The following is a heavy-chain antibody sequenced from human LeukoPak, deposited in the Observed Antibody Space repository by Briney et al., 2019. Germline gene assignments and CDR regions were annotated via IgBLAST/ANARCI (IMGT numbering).Heavy chain of an antibody. Sequence: QPGRSLRLSCAASGFTFSSYGMHWVRQAPGKGLEWVAVISYDGSNKYYADSVKGRFTISRDNSKNTPYLQMNSLRAEDTAVYYCAKERSAAGPFDYWGQGTLVTVSS. V-gene: IGHV3-30*18. CDR2: ISYDGSNK. J-gene: IGHJ4*02. CDR3: AKERSAAGPFDY. CDR1: GFTFSSYG. D-gene: IGHD6-13*01.